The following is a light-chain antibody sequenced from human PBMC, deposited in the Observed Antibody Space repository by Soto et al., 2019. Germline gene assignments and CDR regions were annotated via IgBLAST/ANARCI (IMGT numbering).Light chain of an antibody. Sequence: MTQSPATLSVSPGERVTLSCRTSHSVNSHVAWYQQTPGQAPRLLLYGASTRATGIPVRFSGSGFGTEFTLTISSLQSEDFAVYYCQQYNNWPPWTFGQGTKVDIK. CDR3: QQYNNWPPWT. V-gene: IGKV3-15*01. CDR2: GAS. CDR1: HSVNSH. J-gene: IGKJ1*01.